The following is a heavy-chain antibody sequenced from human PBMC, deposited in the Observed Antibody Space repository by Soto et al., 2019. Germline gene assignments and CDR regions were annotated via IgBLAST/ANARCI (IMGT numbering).Heavy chain of an antibody. D-gene: IGHD5-12*01. CDR3: ARYLRPAAAFDI. CDR2: IHWDDDK. Sequence: QVTLKESGPTLVKPTQTLTLTCTFSGSSLITSGVGVGWLRQPPGKALEWLAVIHWDDDKRYSPSLKSRLTITKDTSKNEVVLTMTNIDPVDTATYYCARYLRPAAAFDIWGQGTMATVSS. J-gene: IGHJ3*02. V-gene: IGHV2-5*02. CDR1: GSSLITSGVG.